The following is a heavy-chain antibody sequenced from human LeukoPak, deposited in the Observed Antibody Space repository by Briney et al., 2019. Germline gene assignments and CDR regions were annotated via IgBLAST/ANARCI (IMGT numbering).Heavy chain of an antibody. Sequence: ASAKVSCKASGVNYAAHYIHRVPQAPGQGLEWMGWINPNSGGTNSAQKFQGRVTMTRDTSITTTYMEVGTLKSVDTAVYHCARALGPRGGYFSGYWGQGTLVSVSS. V-gene: IGHV1-2*02. J-gene: IGHJ4*02. CDR2: INPNSGGT. D-gene: IGHD2-15*01. CDR1: GVNYAAHY. CDR3: ARALGPRGGYFSGY.